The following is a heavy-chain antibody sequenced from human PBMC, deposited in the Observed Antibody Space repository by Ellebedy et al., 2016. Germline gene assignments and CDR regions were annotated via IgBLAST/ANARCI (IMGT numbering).Heavy chain of an antibody. D-gene: IGHD2-8*01. CDR1: GGSISSGGYY. Sequence: SETLSLTXTVSGGSISSGGYYWSWIRQHPGKGLEWIGYIYYSGSTYYNPSLKSRVTISVDTSKNQFSLKLSSVTAADTAVYYCARGVEMVYAIRLATGGYGMDVWGQGTTVTVSS. V-gene: IGHV4-31*03. CDR2: IYYSGST. CDR3: ARGVEMVYAIRLATGGYGMDV. J-gene: IGHJ6*02.